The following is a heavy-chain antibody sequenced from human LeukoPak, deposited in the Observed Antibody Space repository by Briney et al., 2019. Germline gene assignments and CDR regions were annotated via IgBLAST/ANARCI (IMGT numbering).Heavy chain of an antibody. CDR1: GASFSDYY. Sequence: SETLSLTCTVYGASFSDYYWSWIRQPPGKGLEWIGEINRSGGTNYNPSPRSRVTISIDTSKSQFSLNLSAATAADTAVYYCSADHYWGQGTLVTVSS. CDR3: SADHY. J-gene: IGHJ4*02. CDR2: INRSGGT. V-gene: IGHV4-34*01.